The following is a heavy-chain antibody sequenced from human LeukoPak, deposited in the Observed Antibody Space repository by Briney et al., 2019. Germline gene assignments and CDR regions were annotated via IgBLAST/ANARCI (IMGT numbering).Heavy chain of an antibody. CDR1: GNSISNYA. J-gene: IGHJ6*02. CDR2: IIPIFGTA. Sequence: SVKVSCKASGNSISNYAVSWVRQASGQGFEWMGGIIPIFGTADYAQKFQGRVTITADQSTSTTYMALSSLKSEDTATYYCTTRACHAGGCSSSFYYYYGLHFWGQGTTVSVSS. D-gene: IGHD3-16*01. V-gene: IGHV1-69*13. CDR3: TTRACHAGGCSSSFYYYYGLHF.